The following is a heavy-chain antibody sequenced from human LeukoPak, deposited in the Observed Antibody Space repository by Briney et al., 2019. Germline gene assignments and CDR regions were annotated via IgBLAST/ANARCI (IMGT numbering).Heavy chain of an antibody. CDR2: IKLDGSEK. Sequence: PGGSLRLPCAASGFTFSSYWMSWVRQAPGKGLEWVANIKLDGSEKNYVDSVKGRFTISRDNTKNSLYLQMNSLRVEDTAVFYCARDQYDTWSRRGNFDSWGQGTLVIVSS. J-gene: IGHJ4*02. CDR3: ARDQYDTWSRRGNFDS. D-gene: IGHD3-3*01. V-gene: IGHV3-7*03. CDR1: GFTFSSYW.